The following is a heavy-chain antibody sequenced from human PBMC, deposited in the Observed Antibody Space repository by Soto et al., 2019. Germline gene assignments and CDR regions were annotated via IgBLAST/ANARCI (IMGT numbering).Heavy chain of an antibody. D-gene: IGHD2-2*01. CDR2: INTDGGSS. V-gene: IGHV3-74*03. J-gene: IGHJ3*02. CDR3: ARAAGYCRRTICYRRAFDT. Sequence: EVQRVESGGDWVHPGGSLRLSCAASGFTFSGHWMHWVRQVPGKGLEWVSRINTDGGSSAYADSVKGRFTISRDNAKNTLYLPMKGLRAEDTAVYYCARAAGYCRRTICYRRAFDTWGQGTTVTVSS. CDR1: GFTFSGHW.